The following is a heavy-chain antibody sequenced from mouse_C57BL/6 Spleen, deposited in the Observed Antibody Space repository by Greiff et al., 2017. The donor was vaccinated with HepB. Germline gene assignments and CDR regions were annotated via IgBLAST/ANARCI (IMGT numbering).Heavy chain of an antibody. CDR1: GYSITSGYD. J-gene: IGHJ3*01. CDR3: ASGRYYGNTRAY. CDR2: ISYSGST. D-gene: IGHD2-1*01. Sequence: EVKLQESGPGMVKPSQSLSLTCTVTGYSITSGYDWHWIRHFPGNKLEWMGYISYSGSTNYNPSLKSRISITHDTSKNHFFLKLTAVTTEDTAKYYCASGRYYGNTRAYWGQGTLVTVSA. V-gene: IGHV3-1*01.